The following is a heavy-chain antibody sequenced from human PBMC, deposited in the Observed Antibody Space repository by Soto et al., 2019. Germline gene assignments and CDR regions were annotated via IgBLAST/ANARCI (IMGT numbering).Heavy chain of an antibody. CDR3: AATVATRPN. CDR1: GFTFSSNW. D-gene: IGHD2-21*01. V-gene: IGHV3-74*01. J-gene: IGHJ4*02. Sequence: EVQLLESGGGLVPPGGSLRLSCAASGFTFSSNWMHWVRQAPGKGPVWVSRIKSDGSITNYADAVKGRFTISRNNAKNTLYLQMDSLRTEDTAVYYCAATVATRPNWGQGTLVTV. CDR2: IKSDGSIT.